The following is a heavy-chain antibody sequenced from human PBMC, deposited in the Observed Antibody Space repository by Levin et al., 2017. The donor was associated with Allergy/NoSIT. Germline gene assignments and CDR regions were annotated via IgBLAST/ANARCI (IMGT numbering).Heavy chain of an antibody. CDR2: IGYSSSYT. V-gene: IGHV3-11*05. Sequence: WAASGFTFSDYYMSWIRQAPGKGLEWVSYIGYSSSYTNYADSVQGRFTISRDNAKNSLYLQMNSLKAEDTAMYYCARDPRGSYSGADYWGQGTLVIVSS. CDR3: ARDPRGSYSGADY. CDR1: GFTFSDYY. D-gene: IGHD1-26*01. J-gene: IGHJ4*02.